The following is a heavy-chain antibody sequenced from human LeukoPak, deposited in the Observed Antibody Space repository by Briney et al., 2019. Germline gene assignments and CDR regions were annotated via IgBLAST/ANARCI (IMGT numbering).Heavy chain of an antibody. Sequence: SETLSLTCTVSGGSISSSSYYWGWIRQPPGKGLEWIGSIYYSGSTYYNPSLKSRVTISVDTSKNQFSLKLSSVTAADTAVYYCARLVGDDKLIVGPYNWFDPWGQGTLVTVSS. CDR1: GGSISSSSYY. D-gene: IGHD1-26*01. CDR2: IYYSGST. CDR3: ARLVGDDKLIVGPYNWFDP. V-gene: IGHV4-39*07. J-gene: IGHJ5*02.